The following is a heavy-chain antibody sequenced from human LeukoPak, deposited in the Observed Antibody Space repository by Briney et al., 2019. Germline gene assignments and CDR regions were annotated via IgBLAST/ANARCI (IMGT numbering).Heavy chain of an antibody. V-gene: IGHV3-23*01. CDR2: ISGSGGST. Sequence: PGGSLRLSCAASGSTFSSYAMSWVRQAPGKGLEWVSAISGSGGSTYYADSVKGRFTISRDNSKNTLYLQMNSLRAEDTAVYYCARVYYDFWSGYLAPFDYWGQGTLVTVSS. J-gene: IGHJ4*02. CDR1: GSTFSSYA. D-gene: IGHD3-3*01. CDR3: ARVYYDFWSGYLAPFDY.